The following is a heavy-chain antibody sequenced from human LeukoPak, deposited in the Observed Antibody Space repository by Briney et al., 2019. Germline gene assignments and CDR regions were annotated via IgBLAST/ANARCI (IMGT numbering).Heavy chain of an antibody. CDR2: INLNSGGT. V-gene: IGHV1-2*02. CDR3: ARDRENFWSGYYDGYYYYMDV. J-gene: IGHJ6*03. D-gene: IGHD3-3*01. CDR1: GYTFTGYY. Sequence: ASVKVSCKASGYTFTGYYMHWVRQAPGQGLEWMGWINLNSGGTNYAQKFQGRVTMTRDTSISTAYMELSRLRSDDTAVYYCARDRENFWSGYYDGYYYYMDVWGKGTTVTVSS.